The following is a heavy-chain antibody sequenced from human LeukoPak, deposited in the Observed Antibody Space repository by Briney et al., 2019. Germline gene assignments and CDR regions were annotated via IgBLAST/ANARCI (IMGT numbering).Heavy chain of an antibody. Sequence: PGGSLRLSCGASGFTFSSYSMNWVRRAPGKGLEWGSSISSSSSYIYYADSVKGRFTIARDNANNSLYLQMNSQGAEDAAVYYCATSRTPYHHLHDYWGQGTLVTVSS. V-gene: IGHV3-21*01. CDR3: ATSRTPYHHLHDY. J-gene: IGHJ4*02. D-gene: IGHD2-2*01. CDR2: ISSSSSYI. CDR1: GFTFSSYS.